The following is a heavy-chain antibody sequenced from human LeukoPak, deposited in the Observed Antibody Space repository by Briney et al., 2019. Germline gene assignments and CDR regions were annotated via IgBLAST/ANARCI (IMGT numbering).Heavy chain of an antibody. Sequence: SETQSLTCTVSVGPISSYYWNWIRQPPGKGLEWVGFIYYSGSTNYNPSLKSRVTISVDTSKNQFSLKLSSVTAADTAVYYCARATYYYDSSGYLGPLPLEYWGLGTLVTVSS. CDR2: IYYSGST. CDR1: VGPISSYY. D-gene: IGHD3-22*01. J-gene: IGHJ4*02. CDR3: ARATYYYDSSGYLGPLPLEY. V-gene: IGHV4-59*01.